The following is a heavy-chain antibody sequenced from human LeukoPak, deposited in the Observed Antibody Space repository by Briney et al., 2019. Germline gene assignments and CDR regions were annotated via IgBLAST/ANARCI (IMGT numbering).Heavy chain of an antibody. D-gene: IGHD2-21*02. Sequence: ASVKVSCKASGYTFTGYYMHWARQAPGQGLEWMGWINPNSGGTNYAQKFQGRVTMTRDTSISTAYMELSRLRSDDTAVYYCARGRSAVVVTAIPPRGFDYWGQGTLVTVSS. J-gene: IGHJ4*02. CDR2: INPNSGGT. V-gene: IGHV1-2*02. CDR1: GYTFTGYY. CDR3: ARGRSAVVVTAIPPRGFDY.